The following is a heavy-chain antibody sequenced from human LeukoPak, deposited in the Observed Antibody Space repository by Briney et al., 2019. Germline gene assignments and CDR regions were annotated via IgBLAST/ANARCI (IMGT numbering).Heavy chain of an antibody. Sequence: GGSLRLSCAASGFTFSCYAMRWVRQAPGKGLEWVSTISNSGGSTYYADSVKGRSTISRDNSKNTLYLEMNSLRAEDTAVYYCARSSGYGYFDYWGQGALVTASS. D-gene: IGHD5-12*01. V-gene: IGHV3-23*01. CDR2: ISNSGGST. CDR1: GFTFSCYA. CDR3: ARSSGYGYFDY. J-gene: IGHJ4*02.